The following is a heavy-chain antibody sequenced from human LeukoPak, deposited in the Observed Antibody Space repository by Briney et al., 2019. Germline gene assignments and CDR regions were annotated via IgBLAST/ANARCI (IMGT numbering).Heavy chain of an antibody. CDR1: GFVFTSYG. V-gene: IGHV1-18*01. Sequence: GASVKVSCKASGFVFTSYGFTWVRQAPGQGLEWMGWISANDGETHYSEKHQGRVTMSTDTVTSTAYMELRSLRSDDTAVYYCARELHVERDDYWGQGTLVTVSS. D-gene: IGHD1-1*01. J-gene: IGHJ4*02. CDR3: ARELHVERDDY. CDR2: ISANDGET.